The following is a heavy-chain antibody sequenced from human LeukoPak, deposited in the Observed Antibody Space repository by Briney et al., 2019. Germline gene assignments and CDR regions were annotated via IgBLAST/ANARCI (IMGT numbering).Heavy chain of an antibody. CDR2: SHHGGST. D-gene: IGHD3-22*01. CDR3: ARGTHCSDSSRWLDP. CDR1: GDSISSCHY. V-gene: IGHV4-38-2*01. Sequence: SETLFLTCAVSGDSISSCHYCGCLRPPGGGGLEWIGISHHGGSTCYTPSLKRRVTIALDTSKTQFSLRATSVAAEDTAVYYCARGTHCSDSSRWLDPWGPGTLVTVAS. J-gene: IGHJ5*02.